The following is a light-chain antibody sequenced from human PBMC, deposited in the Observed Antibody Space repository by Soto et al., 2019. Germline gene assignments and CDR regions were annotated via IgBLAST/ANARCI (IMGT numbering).Light chain of an antibody. V-gene: IGLV2-14*03. J-gene: IGLJ1*01. Sequence: QSALTQPASVSGSPGQSITLSCAGTTNDIGSYNYVSWYQQHPGRAPKLIIFEVSKRPLGVPDRFSGSKSGNTASLIVSGLQPDDEAEYHCTSYTGDDFTFVFGTGTKVTVL. CDR2: EVS. CDR1: TNDIGSYNY. CDR3: TSYTGDDFTFV.